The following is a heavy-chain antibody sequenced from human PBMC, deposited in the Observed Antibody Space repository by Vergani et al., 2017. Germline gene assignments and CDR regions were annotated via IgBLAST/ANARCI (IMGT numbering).Heavy chain of an antibody. J-gene: IGHJ4*02. Sequence: QVQLVQSGAELRKPGGSVKVSCSASGYTFTAYYIHWVRQAPGQGLEWMGWINPNTGDAKFAQKFQGRVTMTRDTSNRRVYMELTGLTSDDTAVFYCARVNRAFDYWGQGTLVTVSS. CDR2: INPNTGDA. D-gene: IGHD3-10*01. CDR1: GYTFTAYY. CDR3: ARVNRAFDY. V-gene: IGHV1-2*02.